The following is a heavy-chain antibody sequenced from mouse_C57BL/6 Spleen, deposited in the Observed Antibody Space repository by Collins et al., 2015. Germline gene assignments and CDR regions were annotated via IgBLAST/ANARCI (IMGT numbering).Heavy chain of an antibody. J-gene: IGHJ1*01. CDR1: GYTFTSYW. Sequence: EVQLQQSGTVLARPGASVKMSCKASGYTFTSYWMHWVKQRPGQGLEWIGAIYPGNSDTSYNQKFKGKAKLIAVTSTSTAYMELSSLTNEDSAVYYCTRGYGNHWYFDVWGAGTTVTVSS. D-gene: IGHD2-1*01. CDR3: TRGYGNHWYFDV. CDR2: IYPGNSDT. V-gene: IGHV1-5*01.